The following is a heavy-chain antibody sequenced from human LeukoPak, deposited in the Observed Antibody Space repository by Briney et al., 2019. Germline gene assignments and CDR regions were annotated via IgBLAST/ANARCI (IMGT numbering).Heavy chain of an antibody. CDR1: GFTFGSYS. Sequence: PGGSLRLSCAASGFTFGSYSMNWVRKAPGKGLEWVSYISGSSSTIYYADSVKGRFTISRDNAKNSLYLQMNSLRAEDTAVYYCARGEYSSSPGYFDYWGQGTLVTVSS. J-gene: IGHJ4*02. D-gene: IGHD6-6*01. CDR3: ARGEYSSSPGYFDY. V-gene: IGHV3-48*01. CDR2: ISGSSSTI.